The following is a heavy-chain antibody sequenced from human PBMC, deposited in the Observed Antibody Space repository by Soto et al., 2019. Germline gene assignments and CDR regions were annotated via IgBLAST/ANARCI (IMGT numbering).Heavy chain of an antibody. CDR2: IYYSGST. J-gene: IGHJ6*02. CDR3: ARDQVVRGVRTYYYYGMDV. D-gene: IGHD3-10*01. Sequence: SETLSLTCTVSGGSISSYYWSWIRQPPGKGLEWIGYIYYSGSTNYNPSLKSRVTISVDTSKNQFSLKLSSVTAADTAVYYCARDQVVRGVRTYYYYGMDVWGQGTTVTVS. V-gene: IGHV4-59*01. CDR1: GGSISSYY.